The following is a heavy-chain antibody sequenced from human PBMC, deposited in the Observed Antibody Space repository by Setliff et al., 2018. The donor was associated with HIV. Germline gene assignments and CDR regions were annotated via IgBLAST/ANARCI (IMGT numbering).Heavy chain of an antibody. J-gene: IGHJ3*02. CDR3: AREQTTETTMGFAFDI. D-gene: IGHD4-17*01. CDR1: GGSISSSPYY. Sequence: SETLSLTCTVSGGSISSSPYYWGWIRQPPGKGLEWIGSLYYSGSTFYNPSLKSRVSISVDTSKNQFSLRLNSVTAADTAVYYCAREQTTETTMGFAFDIWGQGTGVTVSS. CDR2: LYYSGST. V-gene: IGHV4-39*07.